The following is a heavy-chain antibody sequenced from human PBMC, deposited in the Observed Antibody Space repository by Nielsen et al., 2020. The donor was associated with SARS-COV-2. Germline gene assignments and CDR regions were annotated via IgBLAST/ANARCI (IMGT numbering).Heavy chain of an antibody. V-gene: IGHV3-23*01. Sequence: GESLKISCAASGFTLSGSAVHWVRQASGKGLEWVSAISGSGGSTYYADSVKGRFTISRDNSKNTLYLQMNSLRAEDTAIYYCAKDGYYGSGSYNYYGMDVWGQGTTVTVSS. CDR3: AKDGYYGSGSYNYYGMDV. D-gene: IGHD3-10*01. J-gene: IGHJ6*02. CDR1: GFTLSGSA. CDR2: ISGSGGST.